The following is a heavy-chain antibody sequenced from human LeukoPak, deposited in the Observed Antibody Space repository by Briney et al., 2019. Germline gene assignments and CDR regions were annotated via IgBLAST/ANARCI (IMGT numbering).Heavy chain of an antibody. V-gene: IGHV3-30-3*02. CDR1: GFTFSRYA. J-gene: IGHJ4*02. CDR2: MSYDGSNE. Sequence: GRSLRLSCAASGFTFSRYAIHWVRQAPGKGLEWVAVMSYDGSNEYYADSVKGRFTISRDNSKNTVYLQMNSLRPEDTAVYYCAKPRGGYYFDYWGQGTLVTVSS. D-gene: IGHD3-3*01. CDR3: AKPRGGYYFDY.